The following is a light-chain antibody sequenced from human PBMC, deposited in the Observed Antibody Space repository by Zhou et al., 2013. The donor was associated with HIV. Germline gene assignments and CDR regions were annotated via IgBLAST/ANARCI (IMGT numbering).Light chain of an antibody. V-gene: IGKV1-5*03. CDR1: QSISSW. J-gene: IGKJ3*01. CDR3: QHPWA. CDR2: KAS. Sequence: DIQMTQSPSTLSASVGDRVTITCRASQSISSWLAWYQQKPGKAPKLLIYKASSLESGVPSRFSGSGSGTEFTLTISSLQPDDFATYYCQHPWAFGPGTKVDIK.